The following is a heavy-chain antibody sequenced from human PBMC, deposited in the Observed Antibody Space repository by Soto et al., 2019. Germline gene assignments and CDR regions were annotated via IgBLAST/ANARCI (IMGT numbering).Heavy chain of an antibody. CDR3: AGDPMNYDFWSGYPYHLDY. V-gene: IGHV1-69*13. Sequence: SVKVSCKASGGTFSSYAISWVRQAPGQGLEWMGGIIPIFGTANYAQKFQGRVTITADESTSTAYMELSSLRSEDTAVYYCAGDPMNYDFWSGYPYHLDYCGQRTLVTVCS. CDR2: IIPIFGTA. CDR1: GGTFSSYA. D-gene: IGHD3-3*01. J-gene: IGHJ4*02.